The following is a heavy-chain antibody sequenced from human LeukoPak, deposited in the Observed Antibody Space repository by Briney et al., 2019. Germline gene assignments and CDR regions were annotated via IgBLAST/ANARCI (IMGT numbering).Heavy chain of an antibody. CDR3: ASGTGGFGELIPFGY. CDR2: IYYSGST. J-gene: IGHJ4*02. CDR1: GGSISGSSYY. Sequence: SETLSLTCTVSGGSISGSSYYWGWIRQPPGKGLEWIGSIYYSGSTYYNPSLKSRVTISVDTSKNQFSLKLSSVTAADTAVYYCASGTGGFGELIPFGYWGQGTLVTVSS. D-gene: IGHD3-10*01. V-gene: IGHV4-39*07.